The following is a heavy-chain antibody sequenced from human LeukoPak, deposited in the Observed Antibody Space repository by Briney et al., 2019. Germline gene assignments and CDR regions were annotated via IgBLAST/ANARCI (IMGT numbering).Heavy chain of an antibody. CDR1: GVTCNSVA. V-gene: IGHV3-23*01. CDR2: ISGSGGST. CDR3: ANLFRDY. Sequence: GAYLRRPCWKCGVTCNSVALGWLRNTTGKGLEWVSAISGSGGSTYYADSVKGRFTISRDNSKNTLYLQMNSLRAEDTAVYYCANLFRDYWGQGTLVTVSS. J-gene: IGHJ4*02.